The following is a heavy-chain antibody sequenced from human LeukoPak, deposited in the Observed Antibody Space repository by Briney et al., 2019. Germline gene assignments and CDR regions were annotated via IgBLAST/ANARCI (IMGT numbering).Heavy chain of an antibody. J-gene: IGHJ6*04. CDR3: AELGITMIGGV. D-gene: IGHD3-10*02. Sequence: GGTLRLSCAASGFTFRRYGMNWVRQAPGKGLEWVANIKQDGSEKYYVDSVKGRFTISRDNAKNSLYLQMNSLRAEDTAVYYCAELGITMIGGVWGKGTTVTISS. CDR2: IKQDGSEK. CDR1: GFTFRRYG. V-gene: IGHV3-7*01.